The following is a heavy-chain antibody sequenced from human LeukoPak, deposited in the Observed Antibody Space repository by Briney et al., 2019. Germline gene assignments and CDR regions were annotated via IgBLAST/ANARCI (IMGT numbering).Heavy chain of an antibody. J-gene: IGHJ3*02. Sequence: NPGGSLRLSCAASRFTFSNAWMSWVRQAPGKGLEWVGRIKSKTDGGTTDYAAPVKGRFTISRDDSKNTLYLQMSSLKTEDTAVYYCTTTTAAAGTWGIWGQGTMVTVSS. V-gene: IGHV3-15*01. CDR1: RFTFSNAW. CDR2: IKSKTDGGTT. CDR3: TTTTAAAGTWGI. D-gene: IGHD6-13*01.